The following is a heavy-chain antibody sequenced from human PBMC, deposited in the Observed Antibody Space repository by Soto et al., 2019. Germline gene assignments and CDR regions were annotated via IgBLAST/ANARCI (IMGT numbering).Heavy chain of an antibody. V-gene: IGHV1-69*13. CDR1: GGTFSSYA. Sequence: SVKVSCTASGGTFSSYAISWVRQAPGQGLEWMGGIIPIFGTANYAQKFQGRVTITADESTSTAYMELSSLRSEDTAVYYCATGGDSYGYVPYYFAYWGQGTLVTV. D-gene: IGHD5-18*01. J-gene: IGHJ4*02. CDR3: ATGGDSYGYVPYYFAY. CDR2: IIPIFGTA.